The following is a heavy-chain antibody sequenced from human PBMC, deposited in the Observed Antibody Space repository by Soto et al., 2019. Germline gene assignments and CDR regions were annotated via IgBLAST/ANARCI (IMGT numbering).Heavy chain of an antibody. J-gene: IGHJ6*02. V-gene: IGHV3-21*01. Sequence: GGSLRLSCAASGFTFSSYSMNWVRQAPGKGLEWVSSTSSSSSYIYYADSVKGRFTISRDNAKNSLYLQMNSLRAEDTAVYYCARDLATGYYYYGMDVWGQGTTVTVSS. CDR2: TSSSSSYI. CDR3: ARDLATGYYYYGMDV. CDR1: GFTFSSYS. D-gene: IGHD1-26*01.